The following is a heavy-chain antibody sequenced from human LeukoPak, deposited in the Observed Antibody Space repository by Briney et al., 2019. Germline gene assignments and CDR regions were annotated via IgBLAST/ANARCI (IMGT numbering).Heavy chain of an antibody. CDR3: ARNEMGSWGYWDY. J-gene: IGHJ4*02. CDR1: GGSFSGYY. Sequence: SETLSLTCAVYGGSFSGYYWSWIRQPPGKGLEWIGEINHSGSTNYNPPLKSRVTISVDTSKNQFSPKLSSVTAADTAVYYCARNEMGSWGYWDYWGQGILVTVSS. CDR2: INHSGST. V-gene: IGHV4-34*01. D-gene: IGHD1-26*01.